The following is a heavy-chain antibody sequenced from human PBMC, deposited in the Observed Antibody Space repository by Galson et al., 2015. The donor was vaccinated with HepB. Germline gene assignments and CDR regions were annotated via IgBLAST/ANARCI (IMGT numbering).Heavy chain of an antibody. Sequence: SLRLSCAASGFTFSSYGMHWVRQAPGKGLEWVAVISYDGSNKYYADSVKGRFTISRDNSKNTLYLQMNSLRAEDTAVYYCAKASGQWLVRGGFDYWGQGTLVSVSS. D-gene: IGHD6-19*01. V-gene: IGHV3-30*18. CDR2: ISYDGSNK. CDR3: AKASGQWLVRGGFDY. CDR1: GFTFSSYG. J-gene: IGHJ4*02.